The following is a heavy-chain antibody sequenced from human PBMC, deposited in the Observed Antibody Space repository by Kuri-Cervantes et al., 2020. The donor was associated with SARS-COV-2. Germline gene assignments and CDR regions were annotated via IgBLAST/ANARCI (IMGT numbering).Heavy chain of an antibody. J-gene: IGHJ3*02. D-gene: IGHD2-2*01. CDR1: GGSISSSSYY. CDR2: IYYSGST. Sequence: SETLSLTCTVSGGSISSSSYYWGWIRQPPGKGLEWFGSIYYSGSTYYNPSLKSRFTISVDTSKNQFSLKLSSVTAADTAVYYCARRLEYANAFDIWGQGTMVTVSS. V-gene: IGHV4-39*01. CDR3: ARRLEYANAFDI.